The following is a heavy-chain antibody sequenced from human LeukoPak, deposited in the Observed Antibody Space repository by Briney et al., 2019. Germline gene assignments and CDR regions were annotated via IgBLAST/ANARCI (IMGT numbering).Heavy chain of an antibody. J-gene: IGHJ5*02. V-gene: IGHV4-34*01. CDR3: ACWDYYGSGSYAA. Sequence: SETLSLTCAVYGGSFSGYYWSWIRQPPGKGLEWIGEINHSGSTNYNPSLKSRVTISVDTSKNQFSLKLSSVTAADTAVYYCACWDYYGSGSYAAWGQGTLVTVSS. CDR2: INHSGST. CDR1: GGSFSGYY. D-gene: IGHD3-10*01.